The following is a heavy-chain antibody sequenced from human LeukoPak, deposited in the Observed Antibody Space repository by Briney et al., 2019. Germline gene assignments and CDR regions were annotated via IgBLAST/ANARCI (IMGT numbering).Heavy chain of an antibody. Sequence: GGSLRLSCAASGFTFSTYWMHWVRQPPGKGLVWVSRINSDGSSTSYADSAKGRFTISRDNAKNTLYLQMNSLRAEDTAVYYCATAIAVAGDFDYWGQGTPVTVSS. V-gene: IGHV3-74*01. CDR1: GFTFSTYW. J-gene: IGHJ4*02. CDR3: ATAIAVAGDFDY. D-gene: IGHD6-19*01. CDR2: INSDGSST.